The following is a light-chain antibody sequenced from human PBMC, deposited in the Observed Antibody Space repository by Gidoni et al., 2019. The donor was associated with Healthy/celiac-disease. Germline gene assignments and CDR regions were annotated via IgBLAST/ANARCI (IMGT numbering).Light chain of an antibody. CDR3: QQSYSTPRT. Sequence: DIQMTHSPSSLSASVGDRVTITCRASQSISSYLNWYQQKTGKAPQLLLYAASSLQSGVPSRFSGSGSGTDFTLTISSLKPEDFATYDCQQSYSTPRTFGQGTRLEIK. CDR1: QSISSY. CDR2: AAS. J-gene: IGKJ5*01. V-gene: IGKV1-39*01.